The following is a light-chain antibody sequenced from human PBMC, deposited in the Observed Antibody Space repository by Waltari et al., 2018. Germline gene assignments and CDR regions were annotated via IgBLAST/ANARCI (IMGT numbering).Light chain of an antibody. CDR1: QTIYNY. Sequence: EVVLTQSPATLSLSPGERTTLSCRASQTIYNYLAWYQQKPGQAPRLLIYEASNRATGIPDRFSCIGSGSDFTFIIFTLEPEDFVVYVCQHRNNWPWTFGQGSKVEIK. J-gene: IGKJ1*01. V-gene: IGKV3-11*01. CDR2: EAS. CDR3: QHRNNWPWT.